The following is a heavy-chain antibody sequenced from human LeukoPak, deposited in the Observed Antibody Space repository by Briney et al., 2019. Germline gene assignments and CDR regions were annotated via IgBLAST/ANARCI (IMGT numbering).Heavy chain of an antibody. CDR3: AHTEAAPARTIPE. J-gene: IGHJ4*02. CDR1: GFTFSSYA. Sequence: GGSLRLSCAASGFTFSSYAMSWVRQAPGKGLEWVSAISVSGGSTYYADSVKGRFTISRDNSKNTLYLQMNSLRAEDTAVYYCAHTEAAPARTIPEWGQGTLVTVSS. V-gene: IGHV3-23*01. CDR2: ISVSGGST. D-gene: IGHD4/OR15-4a*01.